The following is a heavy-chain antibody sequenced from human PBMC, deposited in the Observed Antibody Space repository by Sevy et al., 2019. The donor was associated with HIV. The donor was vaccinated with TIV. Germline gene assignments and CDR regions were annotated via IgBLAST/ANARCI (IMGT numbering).Heavy chain of an antibody. J-gene: IGHJ6*02. V-gene: IGHV3-48*01. Sequence: GGSLRLSCAASGFTFSSYSMNWVRQAPGKGLEWVSYISSSSSTIYYADSVKGRFTISRDNAKNSLYLQMNSLRAEDTAEYYCARDLHSSSGYKVRYYYGMDVWGQGTTVTVSS. CDR3: ARDLHSSSGYKVRYYYGMDV. CDR2: ISSSSSTI. D-gene: IGHD6-13*01. CDR1: GFTFSSYS.